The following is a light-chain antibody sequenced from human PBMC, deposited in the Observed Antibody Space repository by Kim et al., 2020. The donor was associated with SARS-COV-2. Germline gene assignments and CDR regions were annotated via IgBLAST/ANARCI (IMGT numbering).Light chain of an antibody. V-gene: IGLV3-1*01. CDR3: QAWDNSRMI. CDR2: QDT. J-gene: IGLJ2*01. Sequence: SYELTQPPSVSVSPGQTATLTCSGDELVNKYTSWYQQNPGQPPVLFLYQDTKRPAGIPERFSGSNSGNTATLTISGTQAMDEADYYCQAWDNSRMIFGGG. CDR1: ELVNKY.